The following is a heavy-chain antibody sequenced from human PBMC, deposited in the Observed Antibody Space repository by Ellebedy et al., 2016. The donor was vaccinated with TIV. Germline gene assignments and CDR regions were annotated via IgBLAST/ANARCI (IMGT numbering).Heavy chain of an antibody. V-gene: IGHV3-13*01. J-gene: IGHJ4*02. CDR1: GFTFSRYD. Sequence: GESLKISXAASGFTFSRYDMHWVRQTTGKGLEWVSAIGTTGRTYYPDSVKGRFTISRENAQNSLYLQMTSLRDGDTAVYYCARRLGFTSGPLADWGQGILVTVSS. CDR2: IGTTGRT. D-gene: IGHD6-19*01. CDR3: ARRLGFTSGPLAD.